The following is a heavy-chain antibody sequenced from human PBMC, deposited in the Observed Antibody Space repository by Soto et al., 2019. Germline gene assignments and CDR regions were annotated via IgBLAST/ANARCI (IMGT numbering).Heavy chain of an antibody. D-gene: IGHD3-10*01. V-gene: IGHV4-34*01. CDR2: INHSGSA. J-gene: IGHJ5*02. Sequence: QVQLQQWGAGLLKPSETLSLTCAMYGGSFSGYYWNWIRQPPGKGLEWIGEINHSGSANYNPSLKSRVTMSVDTSKNQISLTLSSLTAADTAVYYCARGRGSMIRGVMNWFDPWGQGTLVTVSS. CDR3: ARGRGSMIRGVMNWFDP. CDR1: GGSFSGYY.